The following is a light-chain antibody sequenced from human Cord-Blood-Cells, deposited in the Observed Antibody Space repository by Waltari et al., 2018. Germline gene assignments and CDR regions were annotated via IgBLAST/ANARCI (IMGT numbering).Light chain of an antibody. Sequence: EIVLTPPPAILTFSPGGRATLSCSYSQSVSNYVAWYQQKPGQAPRLLIYDASNRATGIQARFSGSGSGTDFTLTISSLEPEDFAVYDCQQRSNWPPLTFGGGTKVEIK. CDR2: DAS. CDR3: QQRSNWPPLT. V-gene: IGKV3-11*01. J-gene: IGKJ4*01. CDR1: QSVSNY.